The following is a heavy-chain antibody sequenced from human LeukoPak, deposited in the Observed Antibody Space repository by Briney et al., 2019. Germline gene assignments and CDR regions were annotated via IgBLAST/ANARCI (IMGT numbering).Heavy chain of an antibody. CDR3: ASHVTVLGTRGFDF. J-gene: IGHJ4*02. Sequence: SETLSLTCAVSGDSITSHSWWSWVRQPPGKGLEWIGEVHHGGASNYDPSLESRVTISVDKSKNRFSLNLRFVTAADTATYYCASHVTVLGTRGFDFWGRGTLVTVS. V-gene: IGHV4-4*02. CDR2: VHHGGAS. CDR1: GDSITSHSW. D-gene: IGHD6-19*01.